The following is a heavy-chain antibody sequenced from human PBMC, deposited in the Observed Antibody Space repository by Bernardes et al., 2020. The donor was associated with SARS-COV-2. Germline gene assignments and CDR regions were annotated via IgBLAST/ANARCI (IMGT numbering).Heavy chain of an antibody. CDR3: AKDLHSWGEERRPTDS. Sequence: GGSLRLSCAASGFDFSNYGMHWVRQAPGKGLEWVAIISDEGHSKYYAESVEGRFTISRDNSRNTLDLQLNSLRSDDTAVYYCAKDLHSWGEERRPTDSWGQGTLVTVSS. CDR1: GFDFSNYG. J-gene: IGHJ4*02. CDR2: ISDEGHSK. V-gene: IGHV3-30*18. D-gene: IGHD1-1*01.